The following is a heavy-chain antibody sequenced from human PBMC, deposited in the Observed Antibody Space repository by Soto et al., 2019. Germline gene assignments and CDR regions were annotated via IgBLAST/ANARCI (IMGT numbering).Heavy chain of an antibody. CDR1: GYIFTIYG. V-gene: IGHV1-18*01. CDR2: ISGYNGNT. J-gene: IGHJ6*03. Sequence: ASVKVSCKASGYIFTIYGISWVLQAPGQGLEWMGWISGYNGNTNYAQKLQGRVTMTTDTSTSTAYMELRSLRSDDTAVYYCARNTAEWFGELLQYHYYYMDVWGKGTTVTVSS. CDR3: ARNTAEWFGELLQYHYYYMDV. D-gene: IGHD3-10*01.